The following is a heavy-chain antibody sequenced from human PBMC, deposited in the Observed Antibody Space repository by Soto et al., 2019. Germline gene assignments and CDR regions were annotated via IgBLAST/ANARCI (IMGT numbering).Heavy chain of an antibody. Sequence: SETLSLTCTVSGGSISSYYWSWIRQPPGKGLEWIGYIYYSGSTNYNPSLKSRVTISVDTSKNQFSLKLSSVTAADTAVYYCARRKQWLRDAFDIWGQGTMVTVSS. V-gene: IGHV4-59*08. D-gene: IGHD6-19*01. CDR3: ARRKQWLRDAFDI. CDR2: IYYSGST. CDR1: GGSISSYY. J-gene: IGHJ3*02.